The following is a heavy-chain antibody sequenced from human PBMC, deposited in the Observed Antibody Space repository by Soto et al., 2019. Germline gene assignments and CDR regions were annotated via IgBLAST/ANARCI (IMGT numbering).Heavy chain of an antibody. V-gene: IGHV3-11*06. CDR3: ARESVAARNYYFGMDV. CDR1: GFTFSDYY. J-gene: IGHJ6*02. D-gene: IGHD6-6*01. Sequence: GGSLRLSCAASGFTFSDYYMSWIRQAPGKGLEWVSYSSSSSSYTNYADSVRGRFTISRDNAKNSLYLQMNSLRAEDTAVYYCARESVAARNYYFGMDVWGQGTTVTVSS. CDR2: SSSSSSYT.